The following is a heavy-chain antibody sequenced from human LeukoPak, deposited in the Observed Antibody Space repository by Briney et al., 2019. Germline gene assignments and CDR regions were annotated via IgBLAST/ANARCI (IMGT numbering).Heavy chain of an antibody. CDR3: ATGVDSGSLIQSGRSFFDY. D-gene: IGHD3-10*01. CDR1: GGTFSSYA. Sequence: SVKVSCKASGGTFSSYAISWVRQAPGQGLEWMGRIIPIFGTANYAQKFQGRVTITTDESTSTAYMELSSLRSEDTAVYYCATGVDSGSLIQSGRSFFDYWGQGTLVTVSS. J-gene: IGHJ4*02. V-gene: IGHV1-69*05. CDR2: IIPIFGTA.